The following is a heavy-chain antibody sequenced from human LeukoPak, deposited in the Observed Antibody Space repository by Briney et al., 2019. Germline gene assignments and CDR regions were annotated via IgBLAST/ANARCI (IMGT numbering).Heavy chain of an antibody. D-gene: IGHD1-26*01. V-gene: IGHV3-23*01. CDR2: ISVNCCNK. CDR1: GFTFNSYS. Sequence: PGVSVRLFYAASGFTFNSYSMSWVRQASAKGLEWVSAISVNCCNKYYADSLKGRFTISRDNCKNQMYLQMNSLRAEDTAVYYCAKGQWELHPFDYWGQGTLVTVSS. CDR3: AKGQWELHPFDY. J-gene: IGHJ4*02.